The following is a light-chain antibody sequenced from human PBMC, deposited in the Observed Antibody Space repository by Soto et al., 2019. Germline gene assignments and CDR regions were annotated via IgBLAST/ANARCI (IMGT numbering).Light chain of an antibody. J-gene: IGLJ1*01. CDR1: GLPKQY. V-gene: IGLV3-25*02. CDR3: QSADSSGSSYV. Sequence: YELTQPPSVSVSPGQTARIMCSGDGLPKQYTNWYQQKPGQAPVLVIYKDNERPSGIPERFSGSSSGTTVTLTISGVQAEDEADYFCQSADSSGSSYVFATGTKVTVL. CDR2: KDN.